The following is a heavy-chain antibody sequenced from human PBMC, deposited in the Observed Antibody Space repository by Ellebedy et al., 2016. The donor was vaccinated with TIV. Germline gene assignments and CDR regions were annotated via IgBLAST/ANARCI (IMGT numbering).Heavy chain of an antibody. CDR1: GFTFSYYW. D-gene: IGHD3-3*01. CDR3: ARGRSHYDFWSGYYGGWFDP. V-gene: IGHV4-34*01. Sequence: GSLRLXCAASGFTFSYYWMTWVRQAPGKGLEWIGEINHSGSTNYNPSLKSRVTISVDTSKNQFSLKLSSVTAADTAVYYCARGRSHYDFWSGYYGGWFDPWGQGTLVTVSS. J-gene: IGHJ5*02. CDR2: INHSGST.